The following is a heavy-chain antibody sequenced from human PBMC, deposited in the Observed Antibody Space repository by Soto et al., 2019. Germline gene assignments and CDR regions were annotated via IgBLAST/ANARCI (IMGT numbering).Heavy chain of an antibody. Sequence: GASVKVSCKASGGTFSSYAISWVRQAPGQGLEWMGGIIPIFGTANYAQKFQGRVTITADESTSTAYMELSSLRSEDTAVYYCATALVDTAMVSWFDPWGQGTLVTVSS. CDR1: GGTFSSYA. J-gene: IGHJ5*02. CDR3: ATALVDTAMVSWFDP. D-gene: IGHD5-18*01. CDR2: IIPIFGTA. V-gene: IGHV1-69*13.